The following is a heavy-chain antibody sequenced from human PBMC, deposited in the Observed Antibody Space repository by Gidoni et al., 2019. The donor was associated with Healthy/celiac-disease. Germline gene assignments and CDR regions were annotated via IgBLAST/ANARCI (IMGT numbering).Heavy chain of an antibody. V-gene: IGHV3-21*01. D-gene: IGHD4-17*01. CDR1: GVTFSSYS. CDR2: ISSSSSSI. CDR3: ARYGDFVFASDY. J-gene: IGHJ4*02. Sequence: EVQLVESGGGRVKPGGARRLSCAASGVTFSSYSMNWVRQAPGKGLEWVSSISSSSSSIYFAASVTCRFTISRDNATPSLYLQLISLLAEDTAVYYCARYGDFVFASDYWGQGTLVTVSS.